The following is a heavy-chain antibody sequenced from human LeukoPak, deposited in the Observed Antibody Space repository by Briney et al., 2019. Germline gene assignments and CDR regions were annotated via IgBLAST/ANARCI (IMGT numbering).Heavy chain of an antibody. Sequence: GGSLRLSCAASGFTFSSYSMNWVRQAPGKGLEWVSSISSSSSYIYYADSVKGRFTISRDNAKNSLYLQMNSLRAEDTAVYYCARDGDYVDTREELIWGQGTMVTVSS. CDR1: GFTFSSYS. D-gene: IGHD4-17*01. CDR2: ISSSSSYI. V-gene: IGHV3-21*01. J-gene: IGHJ3*02. CDR3: ARDGDYVDTREELI.